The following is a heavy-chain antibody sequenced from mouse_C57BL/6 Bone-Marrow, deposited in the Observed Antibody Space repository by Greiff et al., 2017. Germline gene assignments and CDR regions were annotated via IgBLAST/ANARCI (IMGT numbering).Heavy chain of an antibody. CDR1: GYTFTSYG. CDR3: ARPVYYYGSSWAY. Sequence: QVHVKQSGAELARPGASVKLSCKASGYTFTSYGISWVKQRTGQGLEWIGEIYPRSGNTYYNEKFKGKATLTADKSSSTAYMELRSLTSEDSAVYFCARPVYYYGSSWAYWGQGTLVTVSA. J-gene: IGHJ3*01. V-gene: IGHV1-81*01. CDR2: IYPRSGNT. D-gene: IGHD1-1*01.